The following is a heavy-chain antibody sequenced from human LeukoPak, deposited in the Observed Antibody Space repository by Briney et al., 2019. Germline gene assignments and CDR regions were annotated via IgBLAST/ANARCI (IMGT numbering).Heavy chain of an antibody. CDR1: GFTVSSNY. J-gene: IGHJ6*02. V-gene: IGHV3-53*04. Sequence: GGSLRLSCAASGFTVSSNYMSWVRQAPGKRLEWVSVIYSGGSTYYADSVKGRFTISRHNSKNTLYLQMNSLRAEDTAVYYCARVRSSWSRHGMDVWGQGTTVTVSS. D-gene: IGHD6-13*01. CDR2: IYSGGST. CDR3: ARVRSSWSRHGMDV.